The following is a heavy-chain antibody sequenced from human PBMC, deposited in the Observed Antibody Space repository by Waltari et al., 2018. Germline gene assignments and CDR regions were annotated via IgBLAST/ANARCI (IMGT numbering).Heavy chain of an antibody. CDR2: INHSGST. Sequence: QVQLQQWGAGLLKPSETLSLTCAVYGGSFSGYYWSWIPQPPGKGLEWIGEINHSGSTNSNPSLKSRVTISVDTSKNQFSLKLSSVTAADTAVYYCARKPYGNYWYFDLWGRGTLVTVSS. CDR1: GGSFSGYY. CDR3: ARKPYGNYWYFDL. V-gene: IGHV4-34*01. J-gene: IGHJ2*01. D-gene: IGHD4-17*01.